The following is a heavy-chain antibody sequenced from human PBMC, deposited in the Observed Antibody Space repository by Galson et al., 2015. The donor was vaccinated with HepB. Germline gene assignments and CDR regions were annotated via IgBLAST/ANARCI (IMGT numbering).Heavy chain of an antibody. CDR1: GGTFSSYA. V-gene: IGHV1-69*13. Sequence: SVKVSCKASGGTFSSYAISWVRQAPGQGLEWMGGIIPIFGIANYAQKFQGRVTITADESTSTAYMELSSLRSEDTAVYYCASGVVDSVVVVAASRSYFDYWGQGTLVTVSS. CDR2: IIPIFGIA. CDR3: ASGVVDSVVVVAASRSYFDY. J-gene: IGHJ4*02. D-gene: IGHD2-15*01.